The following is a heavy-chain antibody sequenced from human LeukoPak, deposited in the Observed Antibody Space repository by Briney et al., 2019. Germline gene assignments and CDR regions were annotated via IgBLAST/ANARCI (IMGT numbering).Heavy chain of an antibody. Sequence: GRSLRLSCAASGFTFSSYSMNWVRQAPGKGLEWVSSISSSSSYIYYADSVKGRFTISRDNAKNSLYLQMNSLRAEDMAVYYCAREVFGLQPDYWGQGTLVTVSS. J-gene: IGHJ4*02. CDR3: AREVFGLQPDY. CDR2: ISSSSSYI. D-gene: IGHD5-24*01. CDR1: GFTFSSYS. V-gene: IGHV3-21*01.